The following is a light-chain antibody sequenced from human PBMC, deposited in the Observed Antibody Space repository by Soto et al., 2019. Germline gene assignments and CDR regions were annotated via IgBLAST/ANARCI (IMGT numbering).Light chain of an antibody. J-gene: IGLJ3*02. CDR1: SGSIASNN. V-gene: IGLV6-57*03. Sequence: NFMLTQPHSVAEFPGKTVTISCTRSSGSIASNNVQWYQQRPGSAPTTVIYEDNQRPSGVPDRFSGSIDSSSNSASLTISGLKTEDEADYYCQSYDSSNHGVFGGWTTLPVL. CDR2: EDN. CDR3: QSYDSSNHGV.